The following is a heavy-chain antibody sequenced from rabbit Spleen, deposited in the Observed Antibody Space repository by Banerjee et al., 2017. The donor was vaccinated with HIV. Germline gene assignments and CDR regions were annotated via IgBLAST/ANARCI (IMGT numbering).Heavy chain of an antibody. CDR2: ISTGSSGST. J-gene: IGHJ4*01. V-gene: IGHV1S45*01. CDR1: GIDFSSYYY. Sequence: QQQLEESGGGLVKPGGTLTLTCKASGIDFSSYYYMCWVRQAPGKGLEWIACISTGSSGSTYYANWAKGRFTISKASSTTVTLQMPSLTAADTATYFCTRELMGGGGAYDLWGPGTLVTVS. CDR3: TRELMGGGGAYDL. D-gene: IGHD6-1*01.